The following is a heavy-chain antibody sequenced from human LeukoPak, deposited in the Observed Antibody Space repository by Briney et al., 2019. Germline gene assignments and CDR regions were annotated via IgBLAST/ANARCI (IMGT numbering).Heavy chain of an antibody. CDR1: GFTISNYW. CDR2: INNDGSST. Sequence: GGSPRLSCAASGFTISNYWMHWVRQAPGKGLVWVSRINNDGSSTNYADSVKGRFTISRDNAKSTLYLQMNSLRAEDTAVYYCARASYSTSSRNWFDPWGQRTLVTVSS. V-gene: IGHV3-74*01. J-gene: IGHJ5*02. D-gene: IGHD6-6*01. CDR3: ARASYSTSSRNWFDP.